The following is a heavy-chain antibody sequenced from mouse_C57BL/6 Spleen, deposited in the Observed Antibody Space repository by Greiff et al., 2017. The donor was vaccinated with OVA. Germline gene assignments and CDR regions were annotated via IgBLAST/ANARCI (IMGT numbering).Heavy chain of an antibody. Sequence: EVKLMESGGGLVKPGGSLKLSCAASGFTFSSYTMSWVRQTPEKRLEWVATISGGGGNTYYPDSVKGRFTISRDNAKNTLYLQMSSLRSEDTALYYCARAGYYGNYAFFDYWGQGTTLTVSS. V-gene: IGHV5-9*01. J-gene: IGHJ2*01. D-gene: IGHD2-1*01. CDR2: ISGGGGNT. CDR1: GFTFSSYT. CDR3: ARAGYYGNYAFFDY.